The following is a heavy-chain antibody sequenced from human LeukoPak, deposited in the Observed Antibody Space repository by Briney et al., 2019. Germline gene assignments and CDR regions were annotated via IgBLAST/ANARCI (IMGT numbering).Heavy chain of an antibody. Sequence: GGSLRRSGAASGFTCDDYAMHWVRQAPGQGLEGVSGISGNSGSIGYADSVKGRFTISRDNAKNSLYLQMNSLRAEDTALYYCAKDNKVVGYYYYYMDVWGKGTTVTVSS. J-gene: IGHJ6*03. V-gene: IGHV3-9*01. CDR2: ISGNSGSI. D-gene: IGHD2-15*01. CDR1: GFTCDDYA. CDR3: AKDNKVVGYYYYYMDV.